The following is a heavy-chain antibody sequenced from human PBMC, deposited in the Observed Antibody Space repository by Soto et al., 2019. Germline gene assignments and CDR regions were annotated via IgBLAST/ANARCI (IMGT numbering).Heavy chain of an antibody. Sequence: XSVKVSCKASGCTFTSYDINWVRQATGQGLEWMGWMNNXSGNTXYAQKFKGRVXXTRNTYIXXDYMELRSMRSEDTAVYYCARGRTYSSWMHFDIWGQGTMATAS. J-gene: IGHJ3*02. D-gene: IGHD6-6*01. CDR2: MNNXSGNT. CDR3: ARGRTYSSWMHFDI. CDR1: GCTFTSYD. V-gene: IGHV1-8*01.